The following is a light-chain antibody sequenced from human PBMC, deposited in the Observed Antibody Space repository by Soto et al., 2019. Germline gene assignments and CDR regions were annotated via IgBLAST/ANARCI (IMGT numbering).Light chain of an antibody. CDR3: QQYGASPWT. CDR2: GAS. V-gene: IGKV3-20*01. Sequence: EVVLTQSPGALSFSPGGRCTRSCIASQSVSTNYLAWYQQKPGQAPRLLIYGASIRATGIPDRFSGSGSGTDFTLTISRLEPGDFAMYYCQQYGASPWTFGQGTKVDI. J-gene: IGKJ1*01. CDR1: QSVSTNY.